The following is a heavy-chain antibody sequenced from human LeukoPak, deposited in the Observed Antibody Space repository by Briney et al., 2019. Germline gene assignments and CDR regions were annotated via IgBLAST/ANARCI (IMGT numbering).Heavy chain of an antibody. V-gene: IGHV4-34*01. CDR2: INHSGST. J-gene: IGHJ6*04. CDR3: AREARLLWFGELLYYGMDV. D-gene: IGHD3-10*01. CDR1: GGSFSGYY. Sequence: PSETLSLTCAVYGGSFSGYYWSWIRQPPGKGLDWIGEINHSGSTNYNPSLKSRVTISVDTSKNQFSLKLSSVTAADTAVYYCAREARLLWFGELLYYGMDVWGKGTTVTVSS.